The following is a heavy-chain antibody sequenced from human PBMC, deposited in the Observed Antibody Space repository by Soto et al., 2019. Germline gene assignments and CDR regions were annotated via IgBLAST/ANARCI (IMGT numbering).Heavy chain of an antibody. CDR1: GGTFSSYA. D-gene: IGHD2-21*01. CDR2: IIPIFGTA. Sequence: GASVKDSCKASGGTFSSYAISWVRQAPGQGLEWMGGIIPIFGTANYAQKFQGRVTITADESTSTAYMELSSLRSEDTAVYYCAREILNVVVPRRAFDIWGQGTMVTVSS. V-gene: IGHV1-69*13. J-gene: IGHJ3*02. CDR3: AREILNVVVPRRAFDI.